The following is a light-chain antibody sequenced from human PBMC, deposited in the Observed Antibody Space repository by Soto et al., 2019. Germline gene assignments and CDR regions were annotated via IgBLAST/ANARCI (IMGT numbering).Light chain of an antibody. CDR2: DAS. V-gene: IGKV3-11*01. Sequence: EIVLTQSPATLSLSPGERATLSCRASQSVSSYLAWYQQKPGQAPRLLIYDASNRATGIPARFSGSGSGTDFIFTISSLQPEDIATYYCQQYDNLVTFGGGTKVDIK. J-gene: IGKJ4*01. CDR3: QQYDNLVT. CDR1: QSVSSY.